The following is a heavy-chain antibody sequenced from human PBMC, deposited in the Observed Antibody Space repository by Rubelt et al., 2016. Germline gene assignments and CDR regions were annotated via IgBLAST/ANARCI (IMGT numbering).Heavy chain of an antibody. CDR1: GGSFSIYY. CDR3: TRLGLWFSQIDP. Sequence: QVQLQQWGAGLLKPSETLSLTCAVYGGSFSIYYWSWIRQPPGKGQEWIGSVHYSGTTYYNLSLKSRLTISVDTSKNHFSLRLSSVTAADTAVYFCTRLGLWFSQIDPWGQGTLVTVSS. J-gene: IGHJ5*02. D-gene: IGHD3-10*01. V-gene: IGHV4-34*01. CDR2: VHYSGTT.